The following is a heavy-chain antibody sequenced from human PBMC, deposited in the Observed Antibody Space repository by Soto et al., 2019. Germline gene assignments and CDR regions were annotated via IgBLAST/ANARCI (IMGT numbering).Heavy chain of an antibody. Sequence: SETLSLTCTVSGGSISSGDYYWSWIRQPPGKGLEWIGYIYYSGSTYYNPSLKSRVTISVDTSKNQFSLKLSSVTAADTAVYYCARLGYYDFWSGTSISVDYWGQGTLVTVSS. J-gene: IGHJ4*02. CDR2: IYYSGST. V-gene: IGHV4-30-4*01. D-gene: IGHD3-3*01. CDR3: ARLGYYDFWSGTSISVDY. CDR1: GGSISSGDYY.